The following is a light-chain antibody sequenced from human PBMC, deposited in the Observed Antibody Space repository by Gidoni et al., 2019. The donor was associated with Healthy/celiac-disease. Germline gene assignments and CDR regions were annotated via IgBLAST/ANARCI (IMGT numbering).Light chain of an antibody. V-gene: IGLV6-57*02. CDR1: SGSIASNS. J-gene: IGLJ2*01. CDR2: EDN. Sequence: NFMLTQPHSVSESPGKTVTISCTDSSGSIASNSVQWYQQRPGSAPTTVIYEDNQRPSGVPDRFSGSIDSSSNSASLTISGLKTEDEADYYCQSYDSSNVVFGGGTKLTVL. CDR3: QSYDSSNVV.